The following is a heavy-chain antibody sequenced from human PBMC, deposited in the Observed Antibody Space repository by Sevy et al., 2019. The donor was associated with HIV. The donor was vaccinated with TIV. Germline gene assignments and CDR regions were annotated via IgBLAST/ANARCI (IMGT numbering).Heavy chain of an antibody. CDR1: GFTFSTYD. Sequence: QLRGSLRLSCAASGFTFSTYDIHWVRQAPGKGLEWVAIISHDGSYRYYADSVRGRFSMSRDNSKNTVYLQMSGLSGEDTAVYYCAKNRPPGGSLFSRHGMDVWGRGTTVTVSS. CDR2: ISHDGSYR. J-gene: IGHJ6*02. V-gene: IGHV3-30*18. CDR3: AKNRPPGGSLFSRHGMDV. D-gene: IGHD1-26*01.